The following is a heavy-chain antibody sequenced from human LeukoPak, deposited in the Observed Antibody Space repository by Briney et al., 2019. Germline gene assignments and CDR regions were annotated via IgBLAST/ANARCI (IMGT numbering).Heavy chain of an antibody. D-gene: IGHD2-2*01. J-gene: IGHJ4*02. CDR3: AKDRYCTSSSCPIDY. CDR2: IKWKSDKI. CDR1: GYSFDEYA. Sequence: GGSLRLSCVGPGYSFDEYAMHWVRQAPGKGLEWVSGIKWKSDKIGYADSVKGRFTISRDNSRNSLYLQMNSLRVEDTALYYCAKDRYCTSSSCPIDYWGQGTMVTVSS. V-gene: IGHV3-9*01.